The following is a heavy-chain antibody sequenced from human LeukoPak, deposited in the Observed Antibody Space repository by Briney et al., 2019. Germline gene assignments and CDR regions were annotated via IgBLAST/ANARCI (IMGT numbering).Heavy chain of an antibody. CDR2: MNPNSGNT. V-gene: IGHV1-8*01. J-gene: IGHJ6*03. CDR1: GYTFTSYD. Sequence: ASVKVSCKASGYTFTSYDINWVRQATGQGLEWMGWMNPNSGNTGYAQKFQGRVTMTRNTPISTAYMELSSLRSEDTAVYYCARGLSRRRRLGSGGSPRYYYYYMDVWGKGTTVTVSS. D-gene: IGHD3-10*01. CDR3: ARGLSRRRRLGSGGSPRYYYYYMDV.